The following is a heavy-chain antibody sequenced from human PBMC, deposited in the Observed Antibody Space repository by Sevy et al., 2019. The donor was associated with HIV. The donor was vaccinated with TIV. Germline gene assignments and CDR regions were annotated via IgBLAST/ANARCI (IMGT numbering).Heavy chain of an antibody. D-gene: IGHD4-17*01. V-gene: IGHV1-18*01. CDR1: GYPFTSFG. CDR3: ARDGDYGDYLWFES. Sequence: ASVKVSCQASGYPFTSFGFTWVRQAPGQGLQWLGWISTYNGNIYYAPNLQGRLTMTADTSTSTVYMDLRSLRSDDTAVYYCARDGDYGDYLWFESWGQGTPVTVSS. CDR2: ISTYNGNI. J-gene: IGHJ5*01.